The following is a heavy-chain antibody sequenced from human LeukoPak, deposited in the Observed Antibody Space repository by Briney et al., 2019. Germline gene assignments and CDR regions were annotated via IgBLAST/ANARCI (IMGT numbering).Heavy chain of an antibody. V-gene: IGHV1-3*01. CDR2: INGDNGDT. D-gene: IGHD3-9*01. Sequence: ASVKVSCKASGYTFTTYAMHWVRQAPGQRLEWMGWINGDNGDTKYSLKFQGRVTITRDTSAYTAYMELRSLSSADTAVYFCARATYDFLTGYSLNWFDPWGQGTLVTVSS. CDR1: GYTFTTYA. CDR3: ARATYDFLTGYSLNWFDP. J-gene: IGHJ5*02.